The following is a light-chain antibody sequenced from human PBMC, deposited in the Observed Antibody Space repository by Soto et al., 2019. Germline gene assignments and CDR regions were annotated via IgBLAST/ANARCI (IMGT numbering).Light chain of an antibody. CDR1: NSDIGGHNC. CDR3: SSYTFSNTWV. V-gene: IGLV2-14*01. J-gene: IGLJ3*02. Sequence: QLVLTQPASVSESLGQSITISCSGTNSDIGGHNCVSWHQQLPGKTPKVLIYGVSNRPSGISNRFSGSKSGNTASLTISGLQAEDEADYSCSSYTFSNTWVFGGGTKVTVL. CDR2: GVS.